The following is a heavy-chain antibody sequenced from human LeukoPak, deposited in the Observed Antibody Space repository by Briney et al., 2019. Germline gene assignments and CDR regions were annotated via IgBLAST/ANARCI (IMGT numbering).Heavy chain of an antibody. D-gene: IGHD3-9*01. CDR3: ARGSRLVPDY. J-gene: IGHJ4*02. CDR2: INHSGST. Sequence: SETLSLTCAVYGGSFSGYYWSWIRQPPGKGLEWIGEINHSGSTNYNPSLKSRVTISVDTSKNQFSLKLSPVTAADTAVYYCARGSRLVPDYWGQGTLVTVSS. CDR1: GGSFSGYY. V-gene: IGHV4-34*01.